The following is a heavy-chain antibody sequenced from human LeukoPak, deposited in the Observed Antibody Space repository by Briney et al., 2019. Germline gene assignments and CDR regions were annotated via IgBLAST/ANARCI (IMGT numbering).Heavy chain of an antibody. CDR2: IHHSGST. CDR3: TRQSATVIPIDY. V-gene: IGHV4-34*01. J-gene: IGHJ4*02. Sequence: SETLSLSCAVSTGSLSGYSWGWIRQAPGKGLDWIGEIHHSGSTTYNSSLKNRVTISLDKPKSQFSLILTSVTAADTAVYYCTRQSATVIPIDYWGQGILVTVSS. D-gene: IGHD4-17*01. CDR1: TGSLSGYS.